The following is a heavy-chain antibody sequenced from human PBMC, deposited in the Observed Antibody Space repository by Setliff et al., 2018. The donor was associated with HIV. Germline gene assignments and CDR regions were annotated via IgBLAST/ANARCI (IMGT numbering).Heavy chain of an antibody. D-gene: IGHD2-2*02. V-gene: IGHV3-7*01. J-gene: IGHJ4*02. CDR1: GFTISSFW. Sequence: GESLRLSCAGSGFTISSFWMAWVRQAPGKGLEWVASIKQDGHNKYYVDSVKGRFIISRDNAKNSLYLQMNTLRAEDTAVYYCARDPIDIPDYWGQGTLVTVSS. CDR3: ARDPIDIPDY. CDR2: IKQDGHNK.